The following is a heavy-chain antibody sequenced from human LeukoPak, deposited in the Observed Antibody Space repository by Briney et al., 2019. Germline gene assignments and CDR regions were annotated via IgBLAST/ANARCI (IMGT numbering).Heavy chain of an antibody. J-gene: IGHJ4*02. CDR1: GFTFSDYY. V-gene: IGHV3-11*03. Sequence: PGGSLRLSCAASGFTFSDYYMSWIRQAPGKGLEWVSVIGGTNEETDYADSVRGHFTISRDNSLNTLFLQMDNLRPEDTAVYYCVKTCSIIRCSPGFDSWGQGTLVTVSS. CDR3: VKTCSIIRCSPGFDS. CDR2: IGGTNEET. D-gene: IGHD3-16*01.